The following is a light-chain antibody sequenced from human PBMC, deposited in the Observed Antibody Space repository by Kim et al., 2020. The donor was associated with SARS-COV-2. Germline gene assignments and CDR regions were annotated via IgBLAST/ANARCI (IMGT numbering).Light chain of an antibody. CDR2: EVS. CDR3: SSYAGSNNLV. CDR1: SSGVGGYNY. Sequence: GQEVTISCTGTSSGVGGYNYGSWYQQHPGKAPKLMIYEVSKRPSGVPDRFSGSKSGNTASLTVSGLQAEDEADYYCSSYAGSNNLVFGGGTQLTVL. V-gene: IGLV2-8*01. J-gene: IGLJ2*01.